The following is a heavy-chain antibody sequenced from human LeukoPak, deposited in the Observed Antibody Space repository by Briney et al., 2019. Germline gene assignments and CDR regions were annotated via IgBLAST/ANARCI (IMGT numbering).Heavy chain of an antibody. CDR2: ISSSGSTI. Sequence: GRSLRLSCAASGFTFSTYEMNWVRQAPGKGLEWVSYISSSGSTIYYADSVKGRFTISRDNAENPLYLQMNSLRAEDTAIYYCVVITWDYWGQGTLVTVSS. D-gene: IGHD3-22*01. CDR3: VVITWDY. CDR1: GFTFSTYE. J-gene: IGHJ4*02. V-gene: IGHV3-48*03.